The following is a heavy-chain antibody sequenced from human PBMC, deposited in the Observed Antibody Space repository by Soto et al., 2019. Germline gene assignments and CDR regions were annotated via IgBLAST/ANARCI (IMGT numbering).Heavy chain of an antibody. CDR1: GGSIDGRN. CDR3: VRQGIGNPHGLVDV. Sequence: QVQLQESGPGLVKPSETLSLTCTVSGGSIDGRNCAWIRQPPGKGLALLGYVYYDGGSSYNPSVKRGRTHSMDSAKSQFSLQLRSGTAADTGEYYCVRQGIGNPHGLVDVWGRGTTVTV. CDR2: VYYDGGS. V-gene: IGHV4-59*08. J-gene: IGHJ6*02. D-gene: IGHD3-10*01.